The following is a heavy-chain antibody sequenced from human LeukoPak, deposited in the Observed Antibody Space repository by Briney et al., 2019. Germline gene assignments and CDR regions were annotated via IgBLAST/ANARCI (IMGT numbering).Heavy chain of an antibody. CDR3: ARTERHYGYYYYMDV. CDR1: GYTFTGYY. V-gene: IGHV1-2*02. J-gene: IGHJ6*03. CDR2: INPNSGGT. Sequence: ASVKVSCKASGYTFTGYYIHWVRQAPGQGLEWMGWINPNSGGTNYAQKFQGRVTMTRDTSISTAYMELSRLRSDDTAVYYCARTERHYGYYYYMDVWGKGNMVTVSS. D-gene: IGHD4-17*01.